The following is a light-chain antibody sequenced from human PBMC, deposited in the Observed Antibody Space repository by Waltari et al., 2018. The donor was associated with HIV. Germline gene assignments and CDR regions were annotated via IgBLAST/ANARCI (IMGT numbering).Light chain of an antibody. CDR3: SSLTTTNTLI. J-gene: IGLJ2*01. CDR1: SRDVVAYHY. Sequence: QSALTQPASVSGSPGQSITISCPGTSRDVVAYHYVSWYQQPPGTAPKLMIFEVSNRPSGISDRFSGSKSGNTASLTISGLQAEDEADYYCSSLTTTNTLIFGGGTKVTVL. V-gene: IGLV2-14*01. CDR2: EVS.